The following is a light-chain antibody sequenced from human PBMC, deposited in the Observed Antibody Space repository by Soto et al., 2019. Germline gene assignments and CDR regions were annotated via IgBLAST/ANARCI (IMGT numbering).Light chain of an antibody. CDR2: GAS. Sequence: EIVMTQSQATLPVSPGERATLSCRASQSVNSNYLAWYQQKPGQAPRLLIYGASNRATGIPDRFSSSGSRTDFTLTISRLDPEDFAEYYCQQYGSSGTFGQGTKVDIK. CDR1: QSVNSNY. V-gene: IGKV3-20*01. J-gene: IGKJ1*01. CDR3: QQYGSSGT.